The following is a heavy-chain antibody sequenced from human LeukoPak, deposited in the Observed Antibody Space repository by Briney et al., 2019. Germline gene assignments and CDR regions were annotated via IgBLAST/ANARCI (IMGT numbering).Heavy chain of an antibody. CDR2: IRYDGSNK. Sequence: GGSLRLSCAASGFTFSSYGMHWVRQAPGKGLEWVAFIRYDGSNKYYADSVKGRFTISRDNAKNSLYLQMNSLRAEDTAVYYCARKGRLLSQPRGYYMDVWGKGTTVTISS. J-gene: IGHJ6*03. CDR3: ARKGRLLSQPRGYYMDV. CDR1: GFTFSSYG. D-gene: IGHD2-2*01. V-gene: IGHV3-30*02.